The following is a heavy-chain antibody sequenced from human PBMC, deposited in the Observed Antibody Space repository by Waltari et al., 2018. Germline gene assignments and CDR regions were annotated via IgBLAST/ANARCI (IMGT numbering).Heavy chain of an antibody. CDR2: TSHDESHK. V-gene: IGHV3-30*01. J-gene: IGHJ4*02. CDR3: ARDDRDGLPDYFDF. D-gene: IGHD2-8*01. Sequence: QVQLVESGGGVVQPGRSLRLSCAASGFTFSTSPMHWVRQAPGKGLEWVAVTSHDESHKYYADSVKGRFTISKDNSKNTLYLQMNSLSTEDTAMYYCARDDRDGLPDYFDFWGQGTLVTVSS. CDR1: GFTFSTSP.